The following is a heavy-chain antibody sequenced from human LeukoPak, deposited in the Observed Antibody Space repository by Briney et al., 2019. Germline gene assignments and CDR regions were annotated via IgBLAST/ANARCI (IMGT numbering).Heavy chain of an antibody. CDR1: GFTFSSYA. CDR3: ARSSYYDFWSGYLLYYYYMDV. V-gene: IGHV3-21*01. Sequence: GGSLRLSCAASGFTFSSYAMSWVRQAPGKGLEWVSSISSSSSYIYYADSVKGRFTISRDNAKNSLYLQMNSLRAEDTAVYYCARSSYYDFWSGYLLYYYYMDVWGKGTTVTVSS. D-gene: IGHD3-3*01. CDR2: ISSSSSYI. J-gene: IGHJ6*03.